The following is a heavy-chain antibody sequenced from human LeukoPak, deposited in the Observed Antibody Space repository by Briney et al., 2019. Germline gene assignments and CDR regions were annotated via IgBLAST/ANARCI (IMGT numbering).Heavy chain of an antibody. J-gene: IGHJ4*02. V-gene: IGHV3-21*01. CDR3: AREPTSMGSDY. D-gene: IGHD5-18*01. Sequence: GGSLRLSCAASGFTFSSYSMNWVRQAPGKGLEWVSSISSSSSYIHYADSVKGRFTISRDNARNSLYLQMNSLRADDAAVYYCAREPTSMGSDYWGQGTLVTVSS. CDR2: ISSSSSYI. CDR1: GFTFSSYS.